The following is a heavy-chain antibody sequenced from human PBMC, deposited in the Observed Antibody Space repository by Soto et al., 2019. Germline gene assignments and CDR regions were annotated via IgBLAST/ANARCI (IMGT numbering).Heavy chain of an antibody. CDR3: ARDPFENYDFWSGYDY. D-gene: IGHD3-3*01. V-gene: IGHV3-30-3*01. CDR2: ISYDGSNK. Sequence: PGGSLRLSCASSGFTFSSYAMHLVRQAPGKGLEWVAVISYDGSNKYYADSVKGRFTISRDNSKNTLYLQMNSLRAEDTAVYYCARDPFENYDFWSGYDYWGQGTLVTVSS. CDR1: GFTFSSYA. J-gene: IGHJ4*02.